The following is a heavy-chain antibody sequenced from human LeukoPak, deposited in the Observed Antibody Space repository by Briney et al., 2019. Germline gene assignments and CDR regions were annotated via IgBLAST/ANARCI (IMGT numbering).Heavy chain of an antibody. Sequence: SETLSLTCAVYGGSFSGYYWSWIRQPPGKGLEWIGEINHSGSTNCNPSLKSRVTISVDTSKNQFSLKLSSVTAADTAVYYCASNTFDYSEGNLDYWGQGTLVTVSS. V-gene: IGHV4-34*01. CDR2: INHSGST. CDR1: GGSFSGYY. D-gene: IGHD4-11*01. CDR3: ASNTFDYSEGNLDY. J-gene: IGHJ4*02.